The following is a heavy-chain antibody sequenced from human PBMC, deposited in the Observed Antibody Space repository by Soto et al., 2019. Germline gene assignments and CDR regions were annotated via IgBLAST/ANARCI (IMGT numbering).Heavy chain of an antibody. J-gene: IGHJ6*03. Sequence: QVQLQESGPGLVKPSETLSLTCTVSGVSISSSYWSWIRQPPGKGLEWIGYIYNSGSTNYNPSLNSRVTISVDPYKTQAYPGLSFVTAADPAVSYCARYRDFCSGRSCYSPPDYYYYMDVWGKGTPVTVS. D-gene: IGHD2-15*01. CDR3: ARYRDFCSGRSCYSPPDYYYYMDV. V-gene: IGHV4-59*01. CDR1: GVSISSSY. CDR2: IYNSGST.